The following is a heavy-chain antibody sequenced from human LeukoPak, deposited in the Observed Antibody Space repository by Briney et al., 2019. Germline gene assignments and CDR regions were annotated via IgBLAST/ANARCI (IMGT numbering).Heavy chain of an antibody. CDR3: ARAYSISWYYFDY. D-gene: IGHD6-13*01. CDR1: GGSISHYY. CDR2: IYSTGST. Sequence: SETLSLTCTVSGGSISHYYWSWIRQPAGKGLEWIGHIYSTGSTNYNPSLKSRVTISVDKSKNQFSLKLTSVTAADTAVYYCARAYSISWYYFDYWGQGTLVTVS. J-gene: IGHJ4*02. V-gene: IGHV4-4*07.